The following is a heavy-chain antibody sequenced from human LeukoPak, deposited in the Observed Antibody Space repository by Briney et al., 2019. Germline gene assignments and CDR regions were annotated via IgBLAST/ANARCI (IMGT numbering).Heavy chain of an antibody. CDR3: ARQGPNYYDSSGYIDY. CDR1: GYRFTSYW. CDR2: IYPGDSDT. D-gene: IGHD3-22*01. Sequence: GESLRISCKGSGYRFTSYWISWVRQMPGKGLEWMGIIYPGDSDTRYSPSFQGQVTISADKSISTAYLQWSSLKASDTAMYYCARQGPNYYDSSGYIDYWGQGTLVTVSS. V-gene: IGHV5-51*01. J-gene: IGHJ4*02.